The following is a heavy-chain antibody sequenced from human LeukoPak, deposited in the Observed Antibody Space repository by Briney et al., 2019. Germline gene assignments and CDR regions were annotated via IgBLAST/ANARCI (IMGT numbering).Heavy chain of an antibody. CDR2: IRYDGSNK. D-gene: IGHD3-9*01. V-gene: IGHV3-30*02. Sequence: GGSLRLSCAASGFTFSSYGMHWVRQAPGKGLEWVAFIRYDGSNKYYADSVKGRFTISRDNSKNTLYLQMNSLRAEDTAVYYCAKDGYDILTGYYKEPQNWYFDLWGRGTLVTVSS. CDR3: AKDGYDILTGYYKEPQNWYFDL. J-gene: IGHJ2*01. CDR1: GFTFSSYG.